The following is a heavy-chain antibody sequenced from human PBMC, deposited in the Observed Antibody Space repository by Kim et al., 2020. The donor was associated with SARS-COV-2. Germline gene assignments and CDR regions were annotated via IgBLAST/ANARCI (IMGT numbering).Heavy chain of an antibody. CDR3: ARGSAGSTVTASSYTFLDV. J-gene: IGHJ6*04. D-gene: IGHD4-17*01. CDR2: INHSGST. Sequence: SETLSLTCAVYGGSLSGFSWSWIRQAPGEGLEWIGEINHSGSTTYMPSLERRVTVSPAKSRNQFSLKLTSLTAADTAVYYCARGSAGSTVTASSYTFLDVWGKGTTVTVSS. V-gene: IGHV4-34*01. CDR1: GGSLSGFS.